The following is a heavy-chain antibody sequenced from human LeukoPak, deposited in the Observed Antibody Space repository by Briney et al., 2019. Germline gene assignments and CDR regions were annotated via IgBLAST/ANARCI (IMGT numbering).Heavy chain of an antibody. Sequence: GGSLRLSCAASGFIFSSYSMNWVRQAPGKGLEWISYIAGSSATVYYADSVKGGFTISRDNVKNSLYLQINSLRDEDTSVYDCARDNYLERVSTDYWGQGTLVTVPS. J-gene: IGHJ4*02. V-gene: IGHV3-48*02. CDR3: ARDNYLERVSTDY. D-gene: IGHD5-24*01. CDR2: IAGSSATV. CDR1: GFIFSSYS.